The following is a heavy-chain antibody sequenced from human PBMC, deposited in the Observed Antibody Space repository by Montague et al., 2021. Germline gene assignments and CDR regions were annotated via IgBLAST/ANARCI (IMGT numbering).Heavy chain of an antibody. V-gene: IGHV4-34*01. CDR1: GGSFSGYY. Sequence: SETLSLTCTVYGGSFSGYYWSWICQSPGKGLEWIGEINHSGSTNYNPSLKSRVTISVDTSKNQFSLKLSSVTAADTADYYCARRGVVTGWFDPWGQGTLVTVSS. J-gene: IGHJ5*02. D-gene: IGHD2-21*02. CDR3: ARRGVVTGWFDP. CDR2: INHSGST.